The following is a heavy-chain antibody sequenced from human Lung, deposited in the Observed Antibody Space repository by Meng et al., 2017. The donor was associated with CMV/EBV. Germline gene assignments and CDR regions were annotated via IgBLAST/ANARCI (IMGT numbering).Heavy chain of an antibody. CDR2: INPNSGGT. J-gene: IGHJ6*02. D-gene: IGHD6-6*01. V-gene: IGHV1-2*02. CDR3: ARGGGYSSSSAYGMDV. Sequence: AXVXVSXXASGYTFTAHYFHWVRQASGQGLEWMGWINPNSGGTNYAQKFQGRVTMTRDTSISTAYMELSRLRSDDTAVYYCARGGGYSSSSAYGMDVWGQGTTVXVSS. CDR1: GYTFTAHY.